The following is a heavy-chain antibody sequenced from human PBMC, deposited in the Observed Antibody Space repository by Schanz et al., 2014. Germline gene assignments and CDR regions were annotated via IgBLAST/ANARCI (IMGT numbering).Heavy chain of an antibody. V-gene: IGHV1-18*01. CDR1: GYTFTSYG. CDR3: ARVQDDILTGSEYYYGMDV. D-gene: IGHD3-9*01. J-gene: IGHJ6*02. Sequence: QVKLVQSGAEVKKPGASVKVSCKASGYTFTSYGINWVRQAPGQGLEWMGWISAYNGNTNYAQKLQGRVTMTTDTSTSTAYMELRSLRSDDTAVYYCARVQDDILTGSEYYYGMDVWGQGTTVTVS. CDR2: ISAYNGNT.